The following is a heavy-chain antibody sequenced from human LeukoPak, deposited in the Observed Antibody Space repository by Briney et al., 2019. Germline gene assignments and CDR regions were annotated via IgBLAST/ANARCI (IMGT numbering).Heavy chain of an antibody. CDR1: GGSISSSSYY. V-gene: IGHV4-39*01. CDR3: ARHSEHYDLWSGHHYFDY. Sequence: SETLSLTCTVSGGSISSSSYYWGWIRQPPGKGLEWIGGIYYSGSTYYNPSLKSRVTISVDTSKNQFSLKLSSVTAADTAVYYCARHSEHYDLWSGHHYFDYWGQGTLVTVSS. CDR2: IYYSGST. J-gene: IGHJ4*02. D-gene: IGHD3-3*01.